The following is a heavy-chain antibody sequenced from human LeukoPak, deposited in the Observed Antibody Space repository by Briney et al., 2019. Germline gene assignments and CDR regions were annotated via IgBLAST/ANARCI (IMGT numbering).Heavy chain of an antibody. CDR3: ARDLRKEVVRGVIMGYYYGMDV. V-gene: IGHV1-2*02. CDR1: GYTFTGYY. Sequence: ASVKVSCKAAGYTFTGYYMHWVRQAPGQGLEWMGWINPNNGATNYAQKFQGRVTMTRDTSISTAYMELSRLRSDDTAVYYCARDLRKEVVRGVIMGYYYGMDVWGQGTSVTVYS. J-gene: IGHJ6*02. CDR2: INPNNGAT. D-gene: IGHD3-10*01.